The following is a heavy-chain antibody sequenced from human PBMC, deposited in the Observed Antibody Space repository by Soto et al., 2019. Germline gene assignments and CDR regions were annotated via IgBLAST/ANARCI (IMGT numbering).Heavy chain of an antibody. CDR1: GGTFSSYA. Sequence: AAVKVSCKSSGGTFSSYAISWVRQAPGQGLEWMGGIIPIFGTANYAQKFQGRVTITADESTSTAYMELSSLRSEDTAVYYCASLSPPYYYDSSGYGPLLNAFEIWGQGTMVTVSS. CDR2: IIPIFGTA. V-gene: IGHV1-69*13. CDR3: ASLSPPYYYDSSGYGPLLNAFEI. J-gene: IGHJ3*02. D-gene: IGHD3-22*01.